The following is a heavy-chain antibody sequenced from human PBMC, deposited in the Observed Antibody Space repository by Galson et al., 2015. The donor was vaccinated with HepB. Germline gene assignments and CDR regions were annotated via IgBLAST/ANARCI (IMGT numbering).Heavy chain of an antibody. CDR2: IYWNDDK. V-gene: IGHV2-5*01. CDR3: AQTHLAMGTFTY. D-gene: IGHD5-18*01. CDR1: GFSLSTSGVG. J-gene: IGHJ4*02. Sequence: PALVKPTQTLTLTCTFSGFSLSTSGVGVGWIRQPPGKALEWLALIYWNDDKRYSPSLKSRLTITKDTSKNQVVLTMTNMVPVDTATYYCAQTHLAMGTFTYWGQGTLVTVSS.